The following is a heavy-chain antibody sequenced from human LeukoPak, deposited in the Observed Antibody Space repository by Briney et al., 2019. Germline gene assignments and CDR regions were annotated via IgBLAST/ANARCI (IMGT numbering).Heavy chain of an antibody. V-gene: IGHV3-30-3*01. J-gene: IGHJ4*02. CDR3: ARDRWLVLGGDY. Sequence: GGSLRLSCAASGFTFSSYAMHWVRQAPGKGLEWVALVSYDGSNKYYADSVKGRFTISRDNSKNTLYLQMNSLTAEDTAVYYCARDRWLVLGGDYWGQGTLVTVSS. CDR1: GFTFSSYA. D-gene: IGHD6-19*01. CDR2: VSYDGSNK.